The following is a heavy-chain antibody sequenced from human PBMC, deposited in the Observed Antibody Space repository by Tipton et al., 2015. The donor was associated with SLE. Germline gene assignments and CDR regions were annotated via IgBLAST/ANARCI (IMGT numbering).Heavy chain of an antibody. J-gene: IGHJ3*02. CDR3: ARAFGDFWSGYPGAFDI. V-gene: IGHV4-39*07. CDR1: GGSISSSSYY. CDR2: IYYSGST. D-gene: IGHD3-3*01. Sequence: TLSLTCTVSGGSISSSSYYWGWIRQPPGKGLEWIGSIYYSGSTYYNPSLKSRVTISVDTSKNQFSLKLSSVTAADTAVYYCARAFGDFWSGYPGAFDIWGQGTMVTVSS.